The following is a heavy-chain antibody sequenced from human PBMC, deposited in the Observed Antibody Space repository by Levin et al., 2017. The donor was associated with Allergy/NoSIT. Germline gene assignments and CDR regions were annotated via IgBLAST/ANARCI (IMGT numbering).Heavy chain of an antibody. Sequence: SETLSLTCTVSGGSISSYYWSWIRQPPGKGLEWIGYIYYSGSTNYNPSLKSRVTISVDTSKNQFSLKLCSVTAADTAVYYCAVSSSWYGPFDYWGQGTLVTVSS. CDR1: GGSISSYY. J-gene: IGHJ4*02. D-gene: IGHD6-13*01. CDR3: AVSSSWYGPFDY. V-gene: IGHV4-59*01. CDR2: IYYSGST.